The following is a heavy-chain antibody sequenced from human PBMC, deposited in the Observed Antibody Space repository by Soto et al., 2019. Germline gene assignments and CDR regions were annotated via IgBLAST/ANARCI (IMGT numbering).Heavy chain of an antibody. CDR2: INSDGSSS. CDR3: ATSRFSSSWYYFDY. D-gene: IGHD6-13*01. CDR1: GFTFSSYW. Sequence: PGGSLRLSCAASGFTFSSYWMQWVRQAPGKGLVWVSRINSDGSSSTYADSVKGRFTISRDNAKNTLYLQMDSLRAEDTAVYYCATSRFSSSWYYFDYWGQGTLVTVSS. J-gene: IGHJ4*02. V-gene: IGHV3-74*01.